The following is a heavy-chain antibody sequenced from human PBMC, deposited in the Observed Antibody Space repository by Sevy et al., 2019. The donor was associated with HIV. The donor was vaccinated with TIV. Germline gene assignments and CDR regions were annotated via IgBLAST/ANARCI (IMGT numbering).Heavy chain of an antibody. D-gene: IGHD3-22*01. V-gene: IGHV3-23*01. CDR2: ISGSGTRT. Sequence: GWSLRLSCAVSGFSFDSYGMNWVRQAPGKGLEWVSGISGSGTRTYYADSVKGRFIISRDNSKNTLYLQMNSLRSEDTAIYYCAKGGGGHYDPDEIGYYFYYYNMDVWGKGTTVTVSS. J-gene: IGHJ6*03. CDR1: GFSFDSYG. CDR3: AKGGGGHYDPDEIGYYFYYYNMDV.